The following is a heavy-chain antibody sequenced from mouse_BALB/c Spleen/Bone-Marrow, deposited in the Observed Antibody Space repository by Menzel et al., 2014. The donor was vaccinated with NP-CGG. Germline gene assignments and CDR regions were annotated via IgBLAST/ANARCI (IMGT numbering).Heavy chain of an antibody. V-gene: IGHV1-31*01. D-gene: IGHD1-1*01. CDR1: GYPFTGYY. CDR3: ASHYYGSSYWYFDV. CDR2: INPYNGAT. Sequence: VQLKQSGPELVKPGASVKISCKASGYPFTGYYMHWVKQSHVKSLEWIGRINPYNGATSYNQNFKDKASLTVDKSSSTAYMELHSLTSGDSAVYYCASHYYGSSYWYFDVWGAGTTVTVSS. J-gene: IGHJ1*01.